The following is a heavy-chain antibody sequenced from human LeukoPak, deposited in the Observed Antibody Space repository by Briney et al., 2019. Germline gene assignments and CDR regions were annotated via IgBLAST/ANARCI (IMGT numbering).Heavy chain of an antibody. D-gene: IGHD4-23*01. Sequence: GGSLRLSCAASGFTFSSYSMNWVRQAPGKGLEWVSSISSSSSYIYYADSVKGRFTISRDNAKNSLYLQMNSLRAEDTAVYYCARDRDAAVAYFDYWGQGTLVTVSS. CDR1: GFTFSSYS. CDR2: ISSSSSYI. J-gene: IGHJ4*02. CDR3: ARDRDAAVAYFDY. V-gene: IGHV3-21*01.